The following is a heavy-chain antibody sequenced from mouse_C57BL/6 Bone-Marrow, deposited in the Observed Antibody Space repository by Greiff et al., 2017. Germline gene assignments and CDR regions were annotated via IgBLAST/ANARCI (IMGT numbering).Heavy chain of an antibody. D-gene: IGHD1-1*01. V-gene: IGHV5-4*03. CDR1: GFTFSSYA. CDR3: AGVYGSSREDWYFDV. CDR2: ISDGGSYT. Sequence: EVMLMESGGGLVKPGGSLKLSCAASGFTFSSYAMSWVRQTPEKRLEWVATISDGGSYTYYPDNVKGRFTISRDNAKNNLYLQMSHLKSEDTAMYYCAGVYGSSREDWYFDVWGTGTTVTVSS. J-gene: IGHJ1*03.